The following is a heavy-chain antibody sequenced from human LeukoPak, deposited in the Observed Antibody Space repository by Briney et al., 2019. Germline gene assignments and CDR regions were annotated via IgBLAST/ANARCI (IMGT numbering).Heavy chain of an antibody. CDR1: TFTFSNYA. J-gene: IGHJ4*02. CDR2: ISYDGRNK. Sequence: TGGSLRLSCAASTFTFSNYAMHWVRQAPGKGLAWVTVISYDGRNKYYADSVKGRFTISRDNSKSMLYLQMNSLRDEDTAVYYCATGDCGGDCYSSYFDYWGQGTLVTVSS. V-gene: IGHV3-30*04. CDR3: ATGDCGGDCYSSYFDY. D-gene: IGHD2-21*02.